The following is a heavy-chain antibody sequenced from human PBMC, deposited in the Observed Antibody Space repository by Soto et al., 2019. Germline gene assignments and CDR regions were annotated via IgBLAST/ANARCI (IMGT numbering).Heavy chain of an antibody. Sequence: QVQLVQSGAEVKKPGSSVKVSCKASGGTFSSYTISWVRQAPGQGLGWMGRIIPILGIANYAQKFHGRVTITADKSTSPAYMELSSLRSEDTAVYYCARGEDIVATFDYWGQGTLVTVSS. J-gene: IGHJ4*02. CDR1: GGTFSSYT. CDR2: IIPILGIA. D-gene: IGHD5-12*01. CDR3: ARGEDIVATFDY. V-gene: IGHV1-69*02.